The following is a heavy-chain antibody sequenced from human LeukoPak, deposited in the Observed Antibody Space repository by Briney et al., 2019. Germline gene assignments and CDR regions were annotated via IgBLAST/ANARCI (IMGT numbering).Heavy chain of an antibody. CDR3: ARGRNEIVVVPAAPNEYYFDY. CDR2: INHSGST. CDR1: GGSFSGYY. J-gene: IGHJ4*02. Sequence: PSETLSLTCAVYGGSFSGYYWSWIRQPPGKGLEWIGEINHSGSTNYNPSLKSRVTISVDTSKSQFSLKLSSVTAADTAVYYCARGRNEIVVVPAAPNEYYFDYWGQGTLVTVSS. V-gene: IGHV4-34*01. D-gene: IGHD2-2*01.